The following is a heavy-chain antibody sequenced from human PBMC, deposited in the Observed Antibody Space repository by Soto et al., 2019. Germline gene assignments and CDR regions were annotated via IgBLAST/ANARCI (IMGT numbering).Heavy chain of an antibody. CDR3: ARDGYHYGGGYFDY. CDR1: GVTVSSNY. V-gene: IGHV3-66*01. J-gene: IGHJ4*02. Sequence: EVQLVESGGGLVQPGGSLRLSCAASGVTVSSNYMSWVRQAPGKGLEWVSVIYSGGSTYYADSVKGRFTISRDNSKNTLSLQMSSLRAEDTAVYYCARDGYHYGGGYFDYWGQGTLVTVSS. CDR2: IYSGGST. D-gene: IGHD5-18*01.